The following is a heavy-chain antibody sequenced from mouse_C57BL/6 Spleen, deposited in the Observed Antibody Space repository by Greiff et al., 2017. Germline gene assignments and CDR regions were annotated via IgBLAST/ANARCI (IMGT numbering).Heavy chain of an antibody. CDR2: INPGSGGT. CDR1: GYAFTNYL. Sequence: VQLQQSGAELVRPGTSVKVSCKASGYAFTNYLIEWVKQRPGQGLEWIGVINPGSGGTNYNEKFKGKATLTADKSSSTAYMQLSSLTSEDSAVYFGARSLITTVPHWYFDVWGTGTTVTVSS. V-gene: IGHV1-54*01. CDR3: ARSLITTVPHWYFDV. D-gene: IGHD1-1*01. J-gene: IGHJ1*03.